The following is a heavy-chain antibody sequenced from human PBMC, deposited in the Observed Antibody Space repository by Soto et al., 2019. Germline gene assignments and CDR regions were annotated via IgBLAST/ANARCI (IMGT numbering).Heavy chain of an antibody. Sequence: EVQLVESGGGLVKPGGSLRLSCAASGFTFKLYTMHWVRQAPGKGLEWVSFCTPSSSSISYADSVEGRFTISRDNARNSLYLQIHNLSAEDTAVYYCARDAASSLDYWGQGTLVTVSS. J-gene: IGHJ4*02. CDR2: CTPSSSSI. CDR3: ARDAASSLDY. D-gene: IGHD6-13*01. CDR1: GFTFKLYT. V-gene: IGHV3-21*01.